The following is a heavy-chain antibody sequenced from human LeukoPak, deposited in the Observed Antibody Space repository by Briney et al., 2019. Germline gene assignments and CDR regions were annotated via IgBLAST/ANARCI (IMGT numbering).Heavy chain of an antibody. CDR1: GYTFTSYG. Sequence: ASVKVSCKTSGYTFTSYGISWVRQAPGQGLEWMGWISAYNGNTNYAQKLQGRVTMTTDTSTSTAYMELRSLRSDDTAVYYCARDLFDNNSPNHSDYWGQGTLVTVSS. J-gene: IGHJ4*02. V-gene: IGHV1-18*01. CDR2: ISAYNGNT. D-gene: IGHD4-23*01. CDR3: ARDLFDNNSPNHSDY.